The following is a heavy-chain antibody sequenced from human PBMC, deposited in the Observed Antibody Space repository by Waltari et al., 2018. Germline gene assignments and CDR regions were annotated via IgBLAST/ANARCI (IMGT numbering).Heavy chain of an antibody. Sequence: EVQLVGSGGGLVKPGGSLRLSCAASGFTFSSYTMNWVRQAPGKGLKWVSSISSVSSYTDYADSVKGRFTISRDNAKNSLHLQMNSLRAEDTAVYYCAREWGVMVGTAGFYFDYWGQGALVTVSS. J-gene: IGHJ4*02. CDR3: AREWGVMVGTAGFYFDY. V-gene: IGHV3-21*01. CDR2: ISSVSSYT. CDR1: GFTFSSYT. D-gene: IGHD2-15*01.